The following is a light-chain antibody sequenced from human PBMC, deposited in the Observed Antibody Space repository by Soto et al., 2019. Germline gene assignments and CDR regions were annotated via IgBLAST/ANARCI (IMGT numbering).Light chain of an antibody. J-gene: IGKJ5*01. CDR2: GAS. CDR1: QSVSNNY. Sequence: EMVLTQSPGTLSLSPGERATLSCRASQSVSNNYLAWYQQKPGQAPRLLIYGASNRATGIPDRFSGSGSGTDFTLTISRLEPEDFAVFYCQQYGSSITFGQGTRLENK. CDR3: QQYGSSIT. V-gene: IGKV3-20*01.